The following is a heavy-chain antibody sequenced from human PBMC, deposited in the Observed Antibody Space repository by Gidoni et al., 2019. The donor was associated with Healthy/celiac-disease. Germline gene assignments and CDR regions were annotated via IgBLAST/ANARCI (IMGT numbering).Heavy chain of an antibody. CDR2: SSGRGGST. CDR1: GFTFSSHA. J-gene: IGHJ4*02. V-gene: IGHV3-23*01. Sequence: EVQLLESGGGLVQPGGSLSLSCAASGFTFSSHAMSWVRQAPGKGLEWFSASSGRGGSTYYAYSVKGRFTISRDNSKNPLDLQMNSLRAEDTAVYYCAKGGPKWIQLWFNWGQGTLVTVSS. CDR3: AKGGPKWIQLWFN. D-gene: IGHD5-18*01.